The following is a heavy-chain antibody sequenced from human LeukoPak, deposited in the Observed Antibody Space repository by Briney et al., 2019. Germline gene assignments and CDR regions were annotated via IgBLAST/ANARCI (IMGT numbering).Heavy chain of an antibody. J-gene: IGHJ6*02. CDR3: ARGPRYCSGGSCYFYYYYGMDV. V-gene: IGHV4-34*01. CDR1: GGSFSGYY. CDR2: INHSGST. Sequence: SETLSLTCAVYGGSFSGYYWSWIRQPPGKGLDWIGEINHSGSTNYNPSLKSQVTISVDTSKNQFSLKLSSVTAADTAVYYCARGPRYCSGGSCYFYYYYGMDVWGQGTTATVSS. D-gene: IGHD2-15*01.